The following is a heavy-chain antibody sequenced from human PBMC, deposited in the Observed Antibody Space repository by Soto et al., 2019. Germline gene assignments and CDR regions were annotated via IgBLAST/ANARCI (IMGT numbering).Heavy chain of an antibody. J-gene: IGHJ4*02. CDR2: ISGSGGGT. V-gene: IGHV3-23*01. D-gene: IGHD6-19*01. CDR1: GLTLSSSA. Sequence: GGSLRLSCAASGLTLSSSAMSWVRQAPGKGLEWVSAISGSGGGTYYADSVKGRFTISRDNSKNTLYVQMNFLRAEDTAVYYCAKERVEQWPFDYWGQGTLVTVSS. CDR3: AKERVEQWPFDY.